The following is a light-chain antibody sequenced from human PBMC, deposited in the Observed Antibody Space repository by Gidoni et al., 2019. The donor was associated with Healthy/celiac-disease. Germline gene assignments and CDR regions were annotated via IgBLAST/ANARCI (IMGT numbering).Light chain of an antibody. CDR2: KAS. CDR1: QSISSW. J-gene: IGKJ1*01. V-gene: IGKV1-5*03. CDR3: QQYNSFPGT. Sequence: DIKMTQSPSTRSASVGDRVTITCRASQSISSWLAWYQQKPGKAPKLLIYKASSLESGVPSRFSGSGSGTEFTLTISSLQPDDFATYYCQQYNSFPGTFGQGTKVEIK.